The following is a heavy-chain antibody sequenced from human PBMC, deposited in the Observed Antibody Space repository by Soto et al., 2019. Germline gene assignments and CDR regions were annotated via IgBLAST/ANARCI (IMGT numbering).Heavy chain of an antibody. V-gene: IGHV4-59*01. CDR2: IYYSGST. J-gene: IGHJ4*02. D-gene: IGHD3-10*01. CDR3: AREITMVRGVIIQRRFDY. Sequence: PSETLSLTCTVSGGSISSYYWSWIRQPPGKGLEWIGYIYYSGSTNYNPSLKSRVTISVDTSKNQFSLKLSSVTAADTAVYYCAREITMVRGVIIQRRFDYWGQGTLVTVSS. CDR1: GGSISSYY.